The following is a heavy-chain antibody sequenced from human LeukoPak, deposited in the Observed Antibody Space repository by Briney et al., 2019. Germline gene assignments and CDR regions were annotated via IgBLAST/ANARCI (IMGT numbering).Heavy chain of an antibody. J-gene: IGHJ4*02. D-gene: IGHD1-7*01. Sequence: GGSLRLSCAASGFTFSIYEMNWVRQAPGKGLEWVSYISSSGSTIYYADSVKGRFTISRDNAKNSLYLQMNSLRAEDTALYYCARVTGTRGEDYFDYWGQGTLVTVSS. CDR2: ISSSGSTI. CDR1: GFTFSIYE. V-gene: IGHV3-48*03. CDR3: ARVTGTRGEDYFDY.